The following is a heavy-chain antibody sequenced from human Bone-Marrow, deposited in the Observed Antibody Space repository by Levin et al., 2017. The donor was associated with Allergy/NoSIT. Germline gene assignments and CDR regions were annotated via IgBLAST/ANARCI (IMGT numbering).Heavy chain of an antibody. V-gene: IGHV6-1*01. J-gene: IGHJ4*02. CDR1: GDTVSSNTDA. Sequence: SQTLSLTCAISGDTVSSNTDAWDWIRQSPSRGFEWLGRTYYRSKWFYDYAVSVIGRININPDTTKNQFSLQLNSVTPEDTAVYYCARGWALDWGQGTLVVVSS. D-gene: IGHD1-26*01. CDR2: TYYRSKWFY. CDR3: ARGWALD.